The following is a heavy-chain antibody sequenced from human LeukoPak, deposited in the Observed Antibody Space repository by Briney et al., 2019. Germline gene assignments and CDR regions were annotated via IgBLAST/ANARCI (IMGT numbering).Heavy chain of an antibody. J-gene: IGHJ4*02. Sequence: GASVKVSCKASGYTFSDYYMHWWRQAPGQRLEWLGWINPKSGDTNFAQNFQGRVTTTRDTSISTAYMELSSLTSDDRAVYYCARGPNTGAFDAWGQGTLVTVSS. CDR3: ARGPNTGAFDA. CDR1: GYTFSDYY. V-gene: IGHV1-2*02. CDR2: INPKSGDT. D-gene: IGHD7-27*01.